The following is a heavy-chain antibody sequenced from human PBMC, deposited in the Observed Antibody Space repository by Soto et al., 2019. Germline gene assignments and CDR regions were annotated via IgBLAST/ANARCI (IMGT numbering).Heavy chain of an antibody. Sequence: KPGGSLRLSCAASGFTFSSYSMNWVRQAPGKGLEWVSSISSSSYIYYADSVKGRFTISRDNAKNSLYLQMNSPRAEDTAVYYCARDHHGPQQLVRYHWFDPWGQGTLVTVSS. CDR3: ARDHHGPQQLVRYHWFDP. J-gene: IGHJ5*02. CDR2: ISSSSYI. V-gene: IGHV3-21*01. CDR1: GFTFSSYS. D-gene: IGHD6-13*01.